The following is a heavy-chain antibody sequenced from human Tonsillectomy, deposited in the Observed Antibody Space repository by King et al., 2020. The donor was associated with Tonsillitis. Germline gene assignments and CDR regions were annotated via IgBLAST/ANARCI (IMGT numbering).Heavy chain of an antibody. CDR3: ARGRQGLRAFDY. V-gene: IGHV4-59*08. J-gene: IGHJ4*02. CDR2: IYYSGST. D-gene: IGHD6-25*01. CDR1: GGSISSYY. Sequence: QLQESGPGLVKPSETLSLTCTVSGGSISSYYWSWIRQLPGKGLEWIGYIYYSGSTNYNPSLKSRVTISVDTSKNQFSLKLSSVTAADTAVYYCARGRQGLRAFDYWGQGTLVTVSS.